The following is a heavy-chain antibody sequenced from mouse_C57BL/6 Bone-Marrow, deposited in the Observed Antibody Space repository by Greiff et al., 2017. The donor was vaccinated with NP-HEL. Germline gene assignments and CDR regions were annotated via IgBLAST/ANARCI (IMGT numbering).Heavy chain of an antibody. CDR2: IDPENGDT. CDR1: GFNIKDDY. V-gene: IGHV14-4*01. J-gene: IGHJ3*01. D-gene: IGHD1-1*01. CDR3: TTGITPY. Sequence: DVQLQESGAELVRPGASVKLSCTASGFNIKDDYMHWVKQRPEQGLEWIGWIDPENGDTEYASKFQGKATITADTSSNTAYLQLSSLTSEDTAVYYCTTGITPYWGQGTLVTVSA.